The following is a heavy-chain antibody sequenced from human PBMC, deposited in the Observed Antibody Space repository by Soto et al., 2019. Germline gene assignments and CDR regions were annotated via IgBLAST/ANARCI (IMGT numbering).Heavy chain of an antibody. CDR3: AKVSRRLLWFGTLGY. CDR1: GFTFSSYG. D-gene: IGHD3-10*01. CDR2: ISYDGSNK. J-gene: IGHJ4*02. Sequence: GGSLRLSCAASGFTFSSYGMHWVRQAPGKGLEWVAVISYDGSNKYYADSVKGRFTISRDNSKNTLYLQMNSLRAEDTAVYYCAKVSRRLLWFGTLGYWGQGTLVTVSS. V-gene: IGHV3-30*18.